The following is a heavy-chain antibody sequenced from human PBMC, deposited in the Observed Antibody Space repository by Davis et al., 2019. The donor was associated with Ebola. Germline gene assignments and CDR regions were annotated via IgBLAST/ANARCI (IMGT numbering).Heavy chain of an antibody. Sequence: MPSETLSLTCGAYGGSFSGHYWSWVRQPPGQGLEWIGEIQHTGDLKFNPSLKCRVTMSVDTSKNQFSLKLRSVTAADTAVYYCASTFYKGIVVSPEDGMDVWGPGTTVIVSS. D-gene: IGHD2-2*01. V-gene: IGHV4-34*01. CDR3: ASTFYKGIVVSPEDGMDV. CDR1: GGSFSGHY. J-gene: IGHJ6*02. CDR2: IQHTGDL.